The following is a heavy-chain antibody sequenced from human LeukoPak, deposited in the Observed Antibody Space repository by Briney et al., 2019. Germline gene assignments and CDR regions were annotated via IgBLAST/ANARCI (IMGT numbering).Heavy chain of an antibody. J-gene: IGHJ4*02. CDR3: ARGGDILTGYYIGY. CDR1: GGSISSYY. Sequence: PSETLSLTCTVSGGSISSYYWSWIRQPPGKGLEWIGYIYYSGSTNYNPSLKSRVTISVDTSKNQFSLKLSSVTAADTAVYYCARGGDILTGYYIGYWGQGTLVTVSS. CDR2: IYYSGST. D-gene: IGHD3-9*01. V-gene: IGHV4-59*01.